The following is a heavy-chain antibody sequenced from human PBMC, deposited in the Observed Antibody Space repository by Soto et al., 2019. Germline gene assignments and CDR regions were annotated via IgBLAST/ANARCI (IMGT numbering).Heavy chain of an antibody. V-gene: IGHV3-48*03. J-gene: IGHJ6*02. CDR2: ISSSGSTI. CDR3: AREGLHYYYGMDV. Sequence: PGGSLRLSCAASGFTFSSYEMNWVRQAPGKGLEWVSYISSSGSTIYYADSVKGRFTISRDNAKNSLYLQMNSLRAEDTAVYYCAREGLHYYYGMDVWGQGTTVTVPS. D-gene: IGHD2-21*01. CDR1: GFTFSSYE.